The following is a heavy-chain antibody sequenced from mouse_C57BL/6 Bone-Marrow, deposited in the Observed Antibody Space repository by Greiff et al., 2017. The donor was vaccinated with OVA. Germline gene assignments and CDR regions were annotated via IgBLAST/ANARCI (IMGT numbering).Heavy chain of an antibody. CDR1: GYAFTNYL. D-gene: IGHD1-1*01. J-gene: IGHJ2*01. V-gene: IGHV1-54*01. CDR2: INPGSGGT. CDR3: ARRGAYGSSYDYYFDY. Sequence: VQLQQSGAELVRPGTSVKVSCKASGYAFTNYLIEWVKQRPGQGLEWIGVINPGSGGTNYNEKFKGKATLTADKASSTAYMQLSSLTSEDSAVYFCARRGAYGSSYDYYFDYWGQGTTLTVSS.